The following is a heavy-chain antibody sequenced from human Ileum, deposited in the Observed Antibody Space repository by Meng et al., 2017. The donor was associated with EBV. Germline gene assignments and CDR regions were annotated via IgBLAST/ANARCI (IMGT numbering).Heavy chain of an antibody. CDR3: ARALGQLVHFDY. CDR1: VDIVSNNRAG. J-gene: IGHJ4*02. CDR2: TDYRSKWYN. D-gene: IGHD6-13*01. V-gene: IGHV6-1*01. Sequence: HHLQPAPGVVNPSQASSLPCAISVDIVSNNRAGWNCSSQSPSRCLEWLGRTDYRSKWYNYYAVSVKSRIIITPDTSKNQFSLQLNSVTPEDTAVYYCARALGQLVHFDYWGQGTLVTVSS.